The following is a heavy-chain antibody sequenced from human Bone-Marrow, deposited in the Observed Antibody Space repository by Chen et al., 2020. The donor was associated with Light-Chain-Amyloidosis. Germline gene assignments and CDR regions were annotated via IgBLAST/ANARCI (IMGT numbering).Heavy chain of an antibody. D-gene: IGHD5-12*01. Sequence: GYTFPNYWIGWVRQMPGKGLEWMGVIYSDDSDARYSPSFEGQVTISADKSITTAYLQWRSLKASDTAMYYCARRRDGYNFDYWGQGTLVTVSS. V-gene: IGHV5-51*01. J-gene: IGHJ4*02. CDR2: IYSDDSDA. CDR1: GYTFPNYW. CDR3: ARRRDGYNFDY.